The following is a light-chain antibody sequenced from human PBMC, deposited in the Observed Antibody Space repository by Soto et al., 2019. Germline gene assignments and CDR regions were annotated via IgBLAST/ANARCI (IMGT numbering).Light chain of an antibody. CDR3: QHYNSYSEA. J-gene: IGKJ1*01. CDR2: GAS. Sequence: IRMTQSPSSLSASIGDRVTFTCRASHRLNTYLAWYQQKPGKAPKLLIYGASTLQSGVPSRFSGSGSGTDFTLLISSLQSEDFATYYCQHYNSYSEAFGQGTKVELK. V-gene: IGKV1-8*01. CDR1: HRLNTY.